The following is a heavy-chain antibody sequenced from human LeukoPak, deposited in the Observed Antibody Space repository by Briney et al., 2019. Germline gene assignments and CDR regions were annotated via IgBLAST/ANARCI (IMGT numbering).Heavy chain of an antibody. V-gene: IGHV4-4*07. D-gene: IGHD3-22*01. CDR1: GGSTSSDY. CDR3: ARGLMTYYYGSSASRPRLNYYFDC. CDR2: IDTSGST. J-gene: IGHJ4*02. Sequence: SEPLSLTSPVPGGSTSSDYWNWIRPPAGKGLGWIGRIDTSGSTNYNPSLNRRVTVSIDTSKNQFSLRLSSVTAADTALYYCARGLMTYYYGSSASRPRLNYYFDCSGQGSLVTVSS.